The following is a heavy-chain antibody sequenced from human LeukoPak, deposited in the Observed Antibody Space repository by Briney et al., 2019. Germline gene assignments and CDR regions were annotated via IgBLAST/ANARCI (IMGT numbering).Heavy chain of an antibody. Sequence: PGGSLRLSCAASGFTFDDYAMHWVRQAPGKGLEWVSGISWNSGSIGYADSVKGRFTISRDNAKNLLYLQMNSLRVEDTAVYFCARLSSWVFEIWGQGTMVTVSS. D-gene: IGHD2-21*02. CDR1: GFTFDDYA. V-gene: IGHV3-9*01. CDR3: ARLSSWVFEI. CDR2: ISWNSGSI. J-gene: IGHJ3*02.